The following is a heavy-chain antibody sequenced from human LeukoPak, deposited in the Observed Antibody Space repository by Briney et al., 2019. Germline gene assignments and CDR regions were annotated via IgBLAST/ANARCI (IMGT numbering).Heavy chain of an antibody. J-gene: IGHJ6*02. CDR3: ARVEPYSYYFGMDV. V-gene: IGHV4-59*08. Sequence: PSETLSLTCTVSGGSISTYYWSWIRQSPGKGLDWIGYIHDTGGTNYNPSLKSRVSISVDRSKSQFSLHLSSVTAADTAVYFCARVEPYSYYFGMDVWGRGTTVTVSS. D-gene: IGHD1-26*01. CDR2: IHDTGGT. CDR1: GGSISTYY.